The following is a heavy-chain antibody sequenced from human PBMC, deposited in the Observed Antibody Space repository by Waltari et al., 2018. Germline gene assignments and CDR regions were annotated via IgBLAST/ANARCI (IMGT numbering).Heavy chain of an antibody. V-gene: IGHV4-59*05. Sequence: QVQLKESGPGLVKPSETLSLTCSVSGDSMSSHYWTWIRQPPGKGLEWIGSIYYSGSTYYNPSLKSRVTISVDTSKNQFSLKLSSVTAADTAVYYCATKRESSASGFDYWGQGTLVTVSS. CDR3: ATKRESSASGFDY. CDR2: IYYSGST. J-gene: IGHJ4*02. CDR1: GDSMSSHY. D-gene: IGHD6-19*01.